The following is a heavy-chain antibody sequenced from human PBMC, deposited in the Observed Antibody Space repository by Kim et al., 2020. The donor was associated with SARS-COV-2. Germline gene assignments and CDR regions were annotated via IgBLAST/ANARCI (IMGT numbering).Heavy chain of an antibody. V-gene: IGHV4-39*01. CDR2: IYYSGST. D-gene: IGHD3-10*01. CDR1: GASISSGTYY. Sequence: SETLSLTCTVSGASISSGTYYWGWIRQPPGKGLEWIGSIYYSGSTYYNPSLKSRVTISVDTSKTLFSLKLNSVTAADTAVYYCARHYYGSGSYFNYWGQGTLVTVSS. J-gene: IGHJ4*02. CDR3: ARHYYGSGSYFNY.